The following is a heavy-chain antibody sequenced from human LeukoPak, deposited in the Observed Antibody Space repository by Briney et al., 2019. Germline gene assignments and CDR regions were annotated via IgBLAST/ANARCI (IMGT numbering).Heavy chain of an antibody. CDR3: ARFSGRAFDI. V-gene: IGHV3-21*01. Sequence: GGSLRLSCAASGFTFSSYSMNWVRQAPGKGLEWVSSISSSSSYIYYADSVKGRFTISRDNAKNSLYLQMNSLRAEDTAVYCCARFSGRAFDIWGQGTMVTVSS. CDR2: ISSSSSYI. CDR1: GFTFSSYS. J-gene: IGHJ3*02.